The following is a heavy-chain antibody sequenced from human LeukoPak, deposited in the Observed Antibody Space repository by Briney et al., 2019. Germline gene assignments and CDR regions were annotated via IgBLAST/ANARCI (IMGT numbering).Heavy chain of an antibody. CDR1: GGSISSSNW. CDR2: IYHSGST. D-gene: IGHD6-13*01. V-gene: IGHV4-4*02. J-gene: IGHJ4*02. CDR3: ARHGGSWTFDY. Sequence: SGTLSLTCAVSGGSISSSNWWSWVRQAPGKGLEWIGEIYHSGSTNYNSSLKSRVTISVDKSKNQFSLKLSSVTAADTAVYFCARHGGSWTFDYWGQGTLVTVSS.